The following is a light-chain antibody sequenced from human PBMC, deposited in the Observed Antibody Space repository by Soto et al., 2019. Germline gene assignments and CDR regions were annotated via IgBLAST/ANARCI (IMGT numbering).Light chain of an antibody. CDR3: CAYSTSGTHV. V-gene: IGLV2-14*03. J-gene: IGLJ1*01. CDR2: DVN. Sequence: QSVLTQRASVSGSPGQSITFSCTGTSSDVGSYDYVSWHQQHPGKAPKLIIYDVNNRPSGVPSRFSGSKSGNTASLTISGLQTEDEADYYCCAYSTSGTHVFGTGTKVTVL. CDR1: SSDVGSYDY.